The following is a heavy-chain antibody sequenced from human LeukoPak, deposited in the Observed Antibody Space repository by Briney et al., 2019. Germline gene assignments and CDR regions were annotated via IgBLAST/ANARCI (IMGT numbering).Heavy chain of an antibody. D-gene: IGHD2-8*01. J-gene: IGHJ4*02. CDR3: ARDRDSGCFDY. CDR2: IYTSGST. CDR1: GGSISSGSDY. V-gene: IGHV4-61*02. Sequence: SETLSLTCTVSGGSISSGSDYWSWIRQPAGKGLEWIGRIYTSGSTNYNPSLKSRVTISVDTSKNQLSLKLSSVTAADTAVYYCARDRDSGCFDYWGQGTLVTVSS.